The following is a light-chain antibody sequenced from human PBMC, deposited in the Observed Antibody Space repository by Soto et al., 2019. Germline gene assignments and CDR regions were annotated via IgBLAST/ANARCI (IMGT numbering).Light chain of an antibody. V-gene: IGLV2-11*01. CDR2: AVS. J-gene: IGLJ2*01. CDR3: CSYAGTYTLRV. CDR1: SSDVGGYNY. Sequence: QSALTQPRSVSGSPGQSVTISCTGTSSDVGGYNYVSWYQHHPGKAPKLVIYAVSKRPSGVPDRFSGSKSGNTASLTISGLQAEDEADYYCCSYAGTYTLRVFGGGTKLTVL.